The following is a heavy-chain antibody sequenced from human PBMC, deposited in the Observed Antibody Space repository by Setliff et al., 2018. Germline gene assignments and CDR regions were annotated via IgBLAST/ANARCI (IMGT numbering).Heavy chain of an antibody. CDR3: ARAPVGDRNGLFDS. CDR1: GGSFSTYY. Sequence: SETLSLTCAVYGGSFSTYYWSWIRQPPGEGLEWIGSIYYTTNGHYNPSLKSRVTMSLDTSKNHFSLELTSVTAADTAVYYCARAPVGDRNGLFDSWGQGTLVTVSS. CDR2: IYYTTNG. J-gene: IGHJ4*02. V-gene: IGHV4-34*01. D-gene: IGHD6-19*01.